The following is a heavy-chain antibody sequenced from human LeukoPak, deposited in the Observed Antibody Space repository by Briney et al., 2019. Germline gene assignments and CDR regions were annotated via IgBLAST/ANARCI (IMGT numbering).Heavy chain of an antibody. CDR1: GGSISSSSYY. D-gene: IGHD2-8*01. J-gene: IGHJ4*02. CDR3: ARAWTYCTNGVCALDY. Sequence: SETLSLTCTVSGGSISSSSYYWSWIRQPPGKGLEWIGYIYYSGSTNYNPSLKSRVTISVDTSKNQFSLKLSSVTAADAAVYYCARAWTYCTNGVCALDYWGQGTLVTVSS. V-gene: IGHV4-61*01. CDR2: IYYSGST.